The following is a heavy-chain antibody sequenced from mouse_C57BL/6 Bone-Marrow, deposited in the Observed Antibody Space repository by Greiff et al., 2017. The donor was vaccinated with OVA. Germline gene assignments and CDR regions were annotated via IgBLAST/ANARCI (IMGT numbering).Heavy chain of an antibody. D-gene: IGHD1-1*01. CDR2: INYDGSST. V-gene: IGHV5-16*01. Sequence: EVKVEESEGGLVQPGSSMKLSCTASGFTFSDYYMAWVRQVPEKGLEWVANINYDGSSTYYLDSLKSRFIISRDNAKNILYLQMSSLKSEDTATYYCARGGDYGSSYRYYYAMDYWGQGTSVTVSS. CDR1: GFTFSDYY. J-gene: IGHJ4*01. CDR3: ARGGDYGSSYRYYYAMDY.